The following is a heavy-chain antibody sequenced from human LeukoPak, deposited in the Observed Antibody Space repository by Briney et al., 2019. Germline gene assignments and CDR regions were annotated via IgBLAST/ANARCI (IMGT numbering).Heavy chain of an antibody. D-gene: IGHD1-7*01. J-gene: IGHJ4*02. CDR2: INPNSGGT. V-gene: IGHV1-2*02. CDR3: ATGDSVTGTTKSIDY. CDR1: GYTFTDHY. Sequence: GASVKVSCKASGYTFTDHYMHWVRQAPGQGLEWMGWINPNSGGTNYAQKFQGRVTMTRDTSISTAYMELSRLRSEDTAVYYCATGDSVTGTTKSIDYWGQGTLVTVSS.